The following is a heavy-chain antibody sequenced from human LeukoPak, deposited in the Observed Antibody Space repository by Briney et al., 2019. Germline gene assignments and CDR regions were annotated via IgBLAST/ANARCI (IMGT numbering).Heavy chain of an antibody. Sequence: GASVKVSCKASGYTFTGHYLHWVRQAPGQGLEWMGWINPNSGGTNYAQKFQGRVTMTRDTSISTAHMELSRLRPDDSAVYYCARGIVGDPQDYWGQGTLVTVSS. CDR1: GYTFTGHY. D-gene: IGHD1-26*01. CDR3: ARGIVGDPQDY. J-gene: IGHJ4*02. CDR2: INPNSGGT. V-gene: IGHV1-2*02.